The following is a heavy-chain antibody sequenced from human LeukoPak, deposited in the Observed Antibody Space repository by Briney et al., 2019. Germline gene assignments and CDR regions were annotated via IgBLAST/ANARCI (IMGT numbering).Heavy chain of an antibody. Sequence: GASVKVSCKASGYIFSGSYIHWVRQVPGQGLEWMGRINPNSGDTNSPQKFQGRVTMTRDTSISTAYMELSRLRSDDAAVYYCARVSGYGRHYYYYMDVWGKGTTVTISS. CDR2: INPNSGDT. CDR3: ARVSGYGRHYYYYMDV. D-gene: IGHD5-12*01. V-gene: IGHV1-2*06. J-gene: IGHJ6*03. CDR1: GYIFSGSY.